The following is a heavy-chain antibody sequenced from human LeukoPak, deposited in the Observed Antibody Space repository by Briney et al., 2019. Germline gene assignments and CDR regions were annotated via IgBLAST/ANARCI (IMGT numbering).Heavy chain of an antibody. CDR1: GGSISSGGYY. V-gene: IGHV4-31*11. CDR3: AREPSVKATVTEDY. D-gene: IGHD4-17*01. Sequence: PSQTLSLTCAVSGGSISSGGYYWSWIRQHPGKGLEWIGYIYYSGSTYYNPSLKSRVTISVDTSKNQFSLKLSSVTAADTAVYYCAREPSVKATVTEDYWGQGTLVTVSS. J-gene: IGHJ4*02. CDR2: IYYSGST.